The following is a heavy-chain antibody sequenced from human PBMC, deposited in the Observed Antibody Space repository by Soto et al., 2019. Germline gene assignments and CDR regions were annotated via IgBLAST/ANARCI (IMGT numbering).Heavy chain of an antibody. D-gene: IGHD6-13*01. CDR2: IYPGDSDT. V-gene: IGHV5-51*01. J-gene: IGHJ3*02. Sequence: GESLKISCKGSGYSFTSYWIGWVRQMPGKGLEWMGIIYPGDSDTRYSPSFQGQVTISADKSISTAYLQWSSLKASDTAMYYCARRIAAAGNNDAFDIRGQGTMVTVSS. CDR3: ARRIAAAGNNDAFDI. CDR1: GYSFTSYW.